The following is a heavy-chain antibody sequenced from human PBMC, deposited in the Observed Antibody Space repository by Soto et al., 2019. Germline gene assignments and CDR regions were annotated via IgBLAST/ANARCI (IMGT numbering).Heavy chain of an antibody. D-gene: IGHD1-26*01. Sequence: GGSLRLSCVASGFTFSNYCMHWVRQAPGKGLEWVAVIWYDGSNKYYADSVKGRFTISRDNSKNTLYLQMNSLRAEDTAVYYCARVDPTYFDSWGQEILVTLSS. J-gene: IGHJ4*02. CDR3: ARVDPTYFDS. CDR1: GFTFSNYC. CDR2: IWYDGSNK. V-gene: IGHV3-33*08.